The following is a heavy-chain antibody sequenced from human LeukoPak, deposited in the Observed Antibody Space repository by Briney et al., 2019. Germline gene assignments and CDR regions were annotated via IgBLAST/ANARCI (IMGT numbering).Heavy chain of an antibody. CDR3: ARVFKCSSSPTIDY. D-gene: IGHD6-6*01. Sequence: GGTLRLSCAASGFSFSSHGMSWVRQAPGKGLEWVSGIIGGAGGTYYADSVKGRFTISRDNAKNTLYLQMNSLRPEDTAVYYCARVFKCSSSPTIDYWGQGTLVTVSS. J-gene: IGHJ4*02. CDR1: GFSFSSHG. V-gene: IGHV3-23*01. CDR2: IIGGAGGT.